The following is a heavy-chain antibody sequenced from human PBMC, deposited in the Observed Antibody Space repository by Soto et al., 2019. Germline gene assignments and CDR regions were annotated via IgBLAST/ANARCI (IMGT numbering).Heavy chain of an antibody. Sequence: QVQLQESGPGLVKPSQTLSLTCTVSGGSISSGGYYWSWIRQHPGKGLEWIGYIYYSGSTYYNPSLKRXXTXSXXTSKNQFSLKLSSVTAADTAVYYCASSRSSSSWDYWGQGTLVTVSS. D-gene: IGHD6-13*01. CDR2: IYYSGST. CDR1: GGSISSGGYY. V-gene: IGHV4-31*03. J-gene: IGHJ4*02. CDR3: ASSRSSSSWDY.